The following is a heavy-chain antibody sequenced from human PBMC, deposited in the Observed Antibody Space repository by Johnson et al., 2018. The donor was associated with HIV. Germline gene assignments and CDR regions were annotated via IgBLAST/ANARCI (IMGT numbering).Heavy chain of an antibody. CDR1: GFIFSSYA. CDR3: ARGAGYFDWLSADEGFAFDI. J-gene: IGHJ3*02. Sequence: VQLVESGGGLVQPGGSLRLSCAASGFIFSSYAMHWVRQGPGKRLEFVSAISSNGGSTYYANSVKGIFTISRDISKNTLYLQMGSLRTEDMAVYYCARGAGYFDWLSADEGFAFDIWGQGTMVTVSS. CDR2: ISSNGGST. V-gene: IGHV3-64*01. D-gene: IGHD3-9*01.